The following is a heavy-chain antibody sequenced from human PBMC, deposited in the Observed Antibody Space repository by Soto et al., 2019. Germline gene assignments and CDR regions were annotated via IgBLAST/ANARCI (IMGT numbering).Heavy chain of an antibody. J-gene: IGHJ3*02. CDR1: GGSFSGYY. V-gene: IGHV4-34*01. D-gene: IGHD3-16*02. Sequence: PSETLSLTCAVYGGSFSGYYWSWIRQPPGKGLEWIGEINHSGSTNYNPSLKSRVTISVDTSKNQFSLKLSSVTAADTAVYYCARGLVGLYYDCIWGSYRYTGGAFDIWGQGTMVTVSS. CDR3: ARGLVGLYYDCIWGSYRYTGGAFDI. CDR2: INHSGST.